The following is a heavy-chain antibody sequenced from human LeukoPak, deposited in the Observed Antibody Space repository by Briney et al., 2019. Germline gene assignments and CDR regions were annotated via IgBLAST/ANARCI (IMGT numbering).Heavy chain of an antibody. D-gene: IGHD3-10*01. J-gene: IGHJ6*03. Sequence: ASVKVSCKASGYTFTSYGISWVRQAPGQGLEWMGWISAYNGNTNYAQKLQGRVTMTTDTSTSTAYMELRSLRSDDTAVYYCARDTINYYGSGSQQTPLSRPRGTYYMDVWGKGTTVTVSS. CDR3: ARDTINYYGSGSQQTPLSRPRGTYYMDV. CDR2: ISAYNGNT. V-gene: IGHV1-18*01. CDR1: GYTFTSYG.